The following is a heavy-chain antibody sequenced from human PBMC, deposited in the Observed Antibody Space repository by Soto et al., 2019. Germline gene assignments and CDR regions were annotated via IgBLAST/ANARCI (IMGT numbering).Heavy chain of an antibody. CDR2: ISYDGSNK. Sequence: PGGSLRLSCAASGFTFSSYSMHWVRQAPGKGLEWVAVISYDGSNKYYTDSVKGRFTISRDNSKNTLYLQMNSLRPEDTAVYYCARDQEGQPRLLQLIDSWGQGTLVTVSS. V-gene: IGHV3-30-3*01. CDR3: ARDQEGQPRLLQLIDS. CDR1: GFTFSSYS. D-gene: IGHD2-15*01. J-gene: IGHJ4*02.